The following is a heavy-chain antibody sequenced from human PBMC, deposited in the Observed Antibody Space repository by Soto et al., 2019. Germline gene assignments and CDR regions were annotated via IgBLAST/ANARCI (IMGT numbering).Heavy chain of an antibody. CDR2: INHSGSA. D-gene: IGHD3-9*01. Sequence: QVQLQQWGAGLLKPSETLSLPCAVYGGPFSGYYWSWIRQPPGKGLEWIGEINHSGSANYNPSLKSRVTISEDTAKNQFSLKVTSVTSADTAVYYCARGQYHDVLTGYRNGVFDYWGQGTLVTVSS. CDR3: ARGQYHDVLTGYRNGVFDY. V-gene: IGHV4-34*01. CDR1: GGPFSGYY. J-gene: IGHJ4*02.